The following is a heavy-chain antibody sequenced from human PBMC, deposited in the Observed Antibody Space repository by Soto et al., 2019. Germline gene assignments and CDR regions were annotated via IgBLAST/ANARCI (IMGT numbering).Heavy chain of an antibody. CDR1: GFSFSINGVA. J-gene: IGHJ5*01. CDR3: AHKRDVSRGFKS. CDR2: IYWDDDQ. Sequence: QITLKESSPTLVKPTQTLTLTCTFSGFSFSINGVAVGWIRQPPGQALEWLALIYWDDDQRYNPSLKNRLTITKDTSRNQVVLTMTNMDPVDTATYYCAHKRDVSRGFKSWGQGTLVTVSS. V-gene: IGHV2-5*02.